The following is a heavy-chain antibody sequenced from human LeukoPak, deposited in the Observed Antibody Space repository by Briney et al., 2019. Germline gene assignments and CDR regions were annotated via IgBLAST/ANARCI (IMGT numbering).Heavy chain of an antibody. D-gene: IGHD3-10*02. CDR2: VDPEDGET. CDR3: AREMFRGHNWFDP. CDR1: GYTFTDYY. J-gene: IGHJ5*02. Sequence: ATVKISCKASGYTFTDYYMHWVQQAPGKGLEWMGRVDPEDGETIYAEKFQGRVTITADTSTDTAYMELSWLRSDDTAVYYCAREMFRGHNWFDPWGQGTLVTVSS. V-gene: IGHV1-69-2*01.